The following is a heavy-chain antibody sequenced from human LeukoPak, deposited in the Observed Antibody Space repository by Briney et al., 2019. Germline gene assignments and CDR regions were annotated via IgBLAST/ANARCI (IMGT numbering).Heavy chain of an antibody. D-gene: IGHD2-8*01. CDR2: ISWNSGSI. CDR1: GFTFDDYA. V-gene: IGHV3-9*01. CDR3: ARRDGYFDY. J-gene: IGHJ4*02. Sequence: PGRSLRLSCAASGFTFDDYAMHWVRQAPGKGLEWVSGISWNSGSIGYADSVKGRFTISRDNAKNSLYLQMNSLRAEDTAVYYCARRDGYFDYWGQGTLVTVSS.